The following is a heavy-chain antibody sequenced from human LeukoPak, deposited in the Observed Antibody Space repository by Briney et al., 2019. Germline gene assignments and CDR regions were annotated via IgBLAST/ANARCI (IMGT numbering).Heavy chain of an antibody. J-gene: IGHJ4*02. CDR2: IDWDDDK. D-gene: IGHD2-21*01. CDR1: GFSLTTSGMC. Sequence: SGPTLVNPTQTLTLTCTFSGFSLTTSGMCVSWIRQPPGKALEWLARIDWDDDKYYSTSTSLKTRLTISKDTSKNQVVLTMTNMDPVHTATYYCARTGDYSRHFDYWGQGTLVTVSS. CDR3: ARTGDYSRHFDY. V-gene: IGHV2-70*11.